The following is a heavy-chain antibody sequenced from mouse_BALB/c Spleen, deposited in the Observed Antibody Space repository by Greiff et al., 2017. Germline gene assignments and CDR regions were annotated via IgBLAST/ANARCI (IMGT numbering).Heavy chain of an antibody. D-gene: IGHD1-1*01. CDR1: GFSLSRYS. J-gene: IGHJ1*01. CDR2: IWGGGST. CDR3: ARNWDYYSWYFDV. V-gene: IGHV2-6-4*01. Sequence: VKLMESGPGLVAPSQSLSITCTVSGFSLSRYSVHWVRQPPGKGLEWLGMIWGGGSTDYNSALKSRLSISKDNSKSQVFLKMNSLQTDDTAMYYCARNWDYYSWYFDVWGAGTTVTVSS.